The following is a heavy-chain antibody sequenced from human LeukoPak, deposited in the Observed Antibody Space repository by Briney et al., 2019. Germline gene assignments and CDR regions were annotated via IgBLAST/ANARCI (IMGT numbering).Heavy chain of an antibody. J-gene: IGHJ4*02. Sequence: ASVKVSCKASGGTFSSYAISWVRQAPGQGLEWMGGIIPIFGTANYAQKFQGRVTITADESTSTAYMELSSLRSEDTAVYYCASPTSGHEYCGSGSYPYYFDYWGQGTLVTVSS. CDR2: IIPIFGTA. CDR1: GGTFSSYA. D-gene: IGHD3-10*01. CDR3: ASPTSGHEYCGSGSYPYYFDY. V-gene: IGHV1-69*13.